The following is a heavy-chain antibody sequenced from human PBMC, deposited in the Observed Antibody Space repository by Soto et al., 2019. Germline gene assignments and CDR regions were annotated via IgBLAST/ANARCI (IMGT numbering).Heavy chain of an antibody. CDR2: ILYDGSNK. J-gene: IGHJ6*02. CDR1: GYTFSSYG. V-gene: IGHV3-30*03. CDR3: ARGAYYDVLTGSYYYGMDV. Sequence: QVQLVESWGGVVQPGRSLRLSCAASGYTFSSYGMHWVRQAPGKGLEWVAAILYDGSNKYYADSVKGRFTISRDNSKNTLYLQMNSLRAEDTALYYCARGAYYDVLTGSYYYGMDVWGQGTTVTVSS. D-gene: IGHD3-9*01.